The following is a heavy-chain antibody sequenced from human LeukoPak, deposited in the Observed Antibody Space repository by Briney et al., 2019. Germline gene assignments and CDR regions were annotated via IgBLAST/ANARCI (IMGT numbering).Heavy chain of an antibody. J-gene: IGHJ6*02. D-gene: IGHD3-22*01. Sequence: GGSLRLSCAASGFTFSSYWMSWVRQAPGKGLEWVANIKQDGSEKYYVDSVKGRFTISRDNAKNSLYLQMNSLRAEDTAVYYCASSMIVNYYGMDVWGQGTMVTVSS. CDR1: GFTFSSYW. CDR2: IKQDGSEK. V-gene: IGHV3-7*01. CDR3: ASSMIVNYYGMDV.